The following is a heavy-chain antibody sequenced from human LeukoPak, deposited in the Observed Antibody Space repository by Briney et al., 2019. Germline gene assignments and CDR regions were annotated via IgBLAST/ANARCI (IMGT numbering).Heavy chain of an antibody. J-gene: IGHJ4*02. CDR3: ARLEGYYGSGSYYNY. V-gene: IGHV1-2*02. CDR2: INPNSGGT. Sequence: ASVKVSCKASGYTFTGYYMHWVRQAPGQGLEWMGWINPNSGGTNYAQKFQGRVTMTRNTSISTAYMELSSLRSEDTAVYYCARLEGYYGSGSYYNYWGQGTLVTVSS. CDR1: GYTFTGYY. D-gene: IGHD3-10*01.